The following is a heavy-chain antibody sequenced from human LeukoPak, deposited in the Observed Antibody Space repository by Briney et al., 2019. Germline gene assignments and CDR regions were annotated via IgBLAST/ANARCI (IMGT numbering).Heavy chain of an antibody. J-gene: IGHJ4*02. D-gene: IGHD3-10*01. CDR1: GGTFSSYA. Sequence: SVKVSCKASGGTFSSYAISWVRQAPGQGLEWMGRIIPILGIANYAQKFQGRVTITADKSTSTAYMELSSLRSEDTAVYYCARLGGSGSYYDPSDYWGQGTLVTVSS. V-gene: IGHV1-69*04. CDR2: IIPILGIA. CDR3: ARLGGSGSYYDPSDY.